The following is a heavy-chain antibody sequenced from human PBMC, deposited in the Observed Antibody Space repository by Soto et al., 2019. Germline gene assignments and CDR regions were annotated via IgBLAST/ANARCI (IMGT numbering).Heavy chain of an antibody. D-gene: IGHD6-6*01. Sequence: GGSLRLSCAASGFSFSNYWIHWVRQAPGKGLVWVSRINSDGSSTSYADSVKGRFTISRDNAKNTLYLQMNSLRAEDTAVYYCARDLSIDDYFDYWGQGTLVTVSS. CDR2: INSDGSST. V-gene: IGHV3-74*01. J-gene: IGHJ4*02. CDR1: GFSFSNYW. CDR3: ARDLSIDDYFDY.